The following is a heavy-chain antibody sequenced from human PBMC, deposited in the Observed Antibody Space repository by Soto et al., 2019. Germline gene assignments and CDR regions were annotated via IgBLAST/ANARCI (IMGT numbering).Heavy chain of an antibody. V-gene: IGHV3-66*01. Sequence: EVQLVESGGGLVQPGGSLRLSCAASGFTVSSNYMSWVRQAPGKGLEWVSVIYSGGTTYYTDSVKGRFTISRDKSKNTLYLQINSLRAEDTAVYYCARAWGVDYWGQGTLVIVSS. CDR1: GFTVSSNY. D-gene: IGHD3-16*01. CDR2: IYSGGTT. J-gene: IGHJ4*02. CDR3: ARAWGVDY.